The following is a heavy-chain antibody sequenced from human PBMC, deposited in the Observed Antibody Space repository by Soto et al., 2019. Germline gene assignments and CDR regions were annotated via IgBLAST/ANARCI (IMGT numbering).Heavy chain of an antibody. V-gene: IGHV1-24*01. J-gene: IGHJ6*02. CDR1: GYTLTELS. CDR2: FDPEDGET. CDR3: ATQAPSIVGANIYYYYYYGMDV. Sequence: QVQLVQSGAEVKKPGASVKVSCKVSGYTLTELSMHWVRQAPGKGLEWMGGFDPEDGETIYAQKFQGRVTMTEDTSTDTAYMELSSLRSEDTAVHYCATQAPSIVGANIYYYYYYGMDVWGQGTTVTVSS. D-gene: IGHD1-26*01.